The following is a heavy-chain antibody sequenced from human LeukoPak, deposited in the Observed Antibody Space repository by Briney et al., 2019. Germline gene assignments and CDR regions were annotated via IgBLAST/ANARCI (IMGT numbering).Heavy chain of an antibody. CDR3: ARGPIAAAGDY. CDR2: INANNGDT. CDR1: GYTFTSYG. D-gene: IGHD6-13*01. J-gene: IGHJ4*02. V-gene: IGHV1-18*01. Sequence: GASVKVSCKASGYTFTSYGITWVRQAPGQGLEWMGWINANNGDTNYAQNLQGRVTMTRDTSTSTAYMEVRSLRSDDTAMYYCARGPIAAAGDYWGQGTLVTVSS.